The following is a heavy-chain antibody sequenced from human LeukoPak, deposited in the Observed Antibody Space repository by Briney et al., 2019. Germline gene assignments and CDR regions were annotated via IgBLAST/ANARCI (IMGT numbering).Heavy chain of an antibody. CDR1: GGSFSGYY. J-gene: IGHJ4*02. V-gene: IGHV4-34*01. CDR3: ARYPTVDILTGYYGAGFDY. CDR2: INHSGST. Sequence: SETLSLTCAVYGGSFSGYYWSWIRQPPGKGLEWIGEINHSGSTNYNPSLKSRVTISVDTSKNQFSLKLSSVTAADTAVYYCARYPTVDILTGYYGAGFDYWGQGTLVTVSS. D-gene: IGHD3-9*01.